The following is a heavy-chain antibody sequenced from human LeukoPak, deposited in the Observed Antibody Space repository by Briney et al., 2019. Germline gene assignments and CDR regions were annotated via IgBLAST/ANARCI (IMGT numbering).Heavy chain of an antibody. Sequence: GASVKVSCKASGNSLNNYHMHWVRQAPGQGLEWLGIIRPGGDGPSYAQKFQGRVTMTRDMSTTTVYMDVRTLRSEDTAVYFCAREQRGGLSGNLGGLFASYHTYYYMDVWGRGTTVTVSS. CDR3: AREQRGGLSGNLGGLFASYHTYYYMDV. CDR1: GNSLNNYH. CDR2: IRPGGDGP. V-gene: IGHV1-46*02. D-gene: IGHD1-26*01. J-gene: IGHJ6*03.